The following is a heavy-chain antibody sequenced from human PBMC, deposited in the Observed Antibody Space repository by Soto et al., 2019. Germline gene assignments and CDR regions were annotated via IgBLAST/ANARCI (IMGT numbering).Heavy chain of an antibody. CDR2: ISCDGSNK. CDR1: GFTFSSYA. Sequence: QVQLVESGGGVVQPGRSLRLSCAASGFTFSSYAMHWVRQAPGKGLEWVAVISCDGSNKYYADSVKGRFTISRDNSKNTLYLQMNSLRAEDTAVYYCARDWATGSSWFNYYGMDVWGQGTTVTVSS. V-gene: IGHV3-30-3*01. J-gene: IGHJ6*02. D-gene: IGHD6-13*01. CDR3: ARDWATGSSWFNYYGMDV.